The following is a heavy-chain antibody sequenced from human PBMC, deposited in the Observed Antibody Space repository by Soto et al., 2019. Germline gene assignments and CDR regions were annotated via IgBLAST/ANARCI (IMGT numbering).Heavy chain of an antibody. Sequence: SETLSLTCTVSNGSINNYFWTWIRQPAGKGLEWIGRVSTSGNTNYNPSLKSRVTMSVDTSKNQFSLTLSSVTAADTAVYYCAREYSTSRHFDNWGRGTLVTVSS. CDR3: AREYSTSRHFDN. D-gene: IGHD6-6*01. V-gene: IGHV4-4*07. CDR1: NGSINNYF. CDR2: VSTSGNT. J-gene: IGHJ4*02.